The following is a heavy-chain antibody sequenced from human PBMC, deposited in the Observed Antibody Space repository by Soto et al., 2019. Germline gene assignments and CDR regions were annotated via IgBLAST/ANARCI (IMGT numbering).Heavy chain of an antibody. CDR3: ARHGETYSYGWENGFDY. Sequence: PSETLSLTCTVSGGSISGSSYYWGWIRQPPGKGLEWIGSIYYSGSTYYNQSLKSRVTISVDTSKNQFSLKLSSVTAADTAVYYCARHGETYSYGWENGFDYWGQGTLVTVSS. J-gene: IGHJ4*02. V-gene: IGHV4-39*01. CDR1: GGSISGSSYY. D-gene: IGHD5-18*01. CDR2: IYYSGST.